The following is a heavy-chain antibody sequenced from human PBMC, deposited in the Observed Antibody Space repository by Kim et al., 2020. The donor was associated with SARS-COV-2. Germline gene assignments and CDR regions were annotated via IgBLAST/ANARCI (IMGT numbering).Heavy chain of an antibody. Sequence: GGSLRLSCAASGFTFSSNAMNWVRQAPGKGLEWVSAISAGSGTILYADSMKGRFTISRDNSKNTLYLQLNSLRAEDTAVYFCAKRAPGPDYAGGFDYWGQGTLVTVSS. CDR1: GFTFSSNA. CDR3: AKRAPGPDYAGGFDY. J-gene: IGHJ4*02. D-gene: IGHD4-17*01. CDR2: ISAGSGTI. V-gene: IGHV3-23*01.